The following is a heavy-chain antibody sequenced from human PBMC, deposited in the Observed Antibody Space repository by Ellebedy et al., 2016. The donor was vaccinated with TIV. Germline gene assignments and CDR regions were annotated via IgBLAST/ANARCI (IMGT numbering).Heavy chain of an antibody. CDR1: GFTFSSYS. CDR2: ISSSSSTI. D-gene: IGHD3-22*01. V-gene: IGHV3-48*02. J-gene: IGHJ4*02. Sequence: GGSLRLSXAASGFTFSSYSMNWVRQAPGKGLEWVSYISSSSSTIYYADSVKGRFTISRDNAKNSLYLQMNSLRDEDTAVYYCARDLLAGYYDSSGLLRGTDYWGQGTLVTVSS. CDR3: ARDLLAGYYDSSGLLRGTDY.